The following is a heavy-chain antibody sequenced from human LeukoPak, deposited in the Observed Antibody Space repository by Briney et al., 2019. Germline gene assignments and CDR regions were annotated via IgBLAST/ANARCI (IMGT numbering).Heavy chain of an antibody. Sequence: GGSLRLSCAASGFTFSSYAMSWVRQALGKGLEWVSVIYSGGSTYYADSVKGRFTISRDNSKNTLYLQMNSLRAEDTAVYYCAKGGYTIFGVVIIHWGQGTLVTVSS. D-gene: IGHD3-3*01. CDR3: AKGGYTIFGVVIIH. CDR1: GFTFSSYA. J-gene: IGHJ4*02. V-gene: IGHV3-66*01. CDR2: IYSGGST.